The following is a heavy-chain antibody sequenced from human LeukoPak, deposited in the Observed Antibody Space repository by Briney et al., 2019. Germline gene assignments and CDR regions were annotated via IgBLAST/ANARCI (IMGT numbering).Heavy chain of an antibody. CDR1: GYTFTGYY. CDR2: INPNSGGT. Sequence: ASVKVSCKASGYTFTGYYMHWVRQAPGQGLEWMGWINPNSGGTNYAQKFQGWVTMTRDTSISTAYMELSRLRSDDTAVYYCARVRTHIEYYYDSSGYYYGWYFDLWGRGTLVTVSS. V-gene: IGHV1-2*04. CDR3: ARVRTHIEYYYDSSGYYYGWYFDL. J-gene: IGHJ2*01. D-gene: IGHD3-22*01.